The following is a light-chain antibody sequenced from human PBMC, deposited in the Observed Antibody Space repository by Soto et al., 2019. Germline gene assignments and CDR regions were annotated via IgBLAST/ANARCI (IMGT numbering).Light chain of an antibody. J-gene: IGLJ1*01. Sequence: SYELTQPPSVSVSPGQTATITCSGDNWGNKYACWYQQKPGQSPVMVMSQDNKRPSGIPERFSGSNSGNTATLTISGTQAMDEADYYCQAWDSRTYVFGTGTKLTVL. V-gene: IGLV3-1*01. CDR2: QDN. CDR1: NWGNKY. CDR3: QAWDSRTYV.